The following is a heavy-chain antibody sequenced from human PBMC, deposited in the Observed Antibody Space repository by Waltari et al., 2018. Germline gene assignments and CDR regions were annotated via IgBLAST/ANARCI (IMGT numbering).Heavy chain of an antibody. Sequence: EEHLLESGGGLAQPGGSLRLSWAASGFNFISNAMSWVRQAPGKGLEGVSGISDSVVITKYADSVKGRFTVSRDNSKNTVFLHLNSLRAEDTAIYYCARHLYSIDYLELAKWGQGTLVTVSS. V-gene: IGHV3-23*01. D-gene: IGHD3-22*01. CDR1: GFNFISNA. CDR2: ISDSVVIT. CDR3: ARHLYSIDYLELAK. J-gene: IGHJ4*02.